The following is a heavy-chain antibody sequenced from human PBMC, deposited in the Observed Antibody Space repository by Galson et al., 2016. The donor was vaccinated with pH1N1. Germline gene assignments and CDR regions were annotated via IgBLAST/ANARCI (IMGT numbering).Heavy chain of an antibody. V-gene: IGHV3-23*01. CDR2: ITGGGRT. Sequence: SLRLSCAASGFTFSSHGMSWVRQTPGRGLEWLSHITGGGRTYAADSVKGRFTISRDNSKNTVYLEVNSLRAEDTAVYFCAKDVAGAGTNYFDHWGQGTLVTISS. J-gene: IGHJ4*02. CDR1: GFTFSSHG. D-gene: IGHD6-19*01. CDR3: AKDVAGAGTNYFDH.